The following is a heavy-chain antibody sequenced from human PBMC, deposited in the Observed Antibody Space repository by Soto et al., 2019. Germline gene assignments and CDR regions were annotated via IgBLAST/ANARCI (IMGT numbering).Heavy chain of an antibody. J-gene: IGHJ4*02. CDR2: IHHSGNT. V-gene: IGHV4-4*02. CDR3: ARSFGWYAIDQ. D-gene: IGHD6-19*01. CDR1: SASISSEQW. Sequence: QMQLQESGPGLVKPSETLSLTCAVSSASISSEQWWSWVRQPPGKGLEWIGEIHHSGNTNSNPCLKSRVTMSVDKSKNQFSLNLNSLTAADTAVYYCARSFGWYAIDQWSQGTLVTVSS.